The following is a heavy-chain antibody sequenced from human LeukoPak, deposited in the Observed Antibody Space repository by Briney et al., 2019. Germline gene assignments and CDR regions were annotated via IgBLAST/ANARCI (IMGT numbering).Heavy chain of an antibody. CDR2: ISSSGSTI. CDR3: ARDPDSSVNWFDP. Sequence: GGSLRLSCAASGFTFSDYYVSWIRQAPGTGLEWVSYISSSGSTIYYADSVKGRFTISRDNAKNSLYLQMNSLRAEDTAVYYCARDPDSSVNWFDPWGQGTLVTVSS. J-gene: IGHJ5*02. D-gene: IGHD3-22*01. V-gene: IGHV3-11*01. CDR1: GFTFSDYY.